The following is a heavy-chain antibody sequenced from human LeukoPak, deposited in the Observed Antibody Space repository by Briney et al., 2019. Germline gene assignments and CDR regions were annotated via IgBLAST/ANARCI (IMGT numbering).Heavy chain of an antibody. D-gene: IGHD3-10*01. CDR3: ARGQAALWFGEL. V-gene: IGHV4-61*01. J-gene: IGHJ4*02. Sequence: PSETLSLTCTVSGGSVSSGSDYWSWIRQPPGKGLEWIGHISYSGSTNYNPSLKSRVTISLDTSKNQLSLKLSSVTTADTAVYYCARGQAALWFGELRGQGTLVTVSS. CDR1: GGSVSSGSDY. CDR2: ISYSGST.